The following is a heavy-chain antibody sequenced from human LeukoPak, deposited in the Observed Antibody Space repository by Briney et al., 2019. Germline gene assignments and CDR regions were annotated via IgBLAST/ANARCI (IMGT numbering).Heavy chain of an antibody. J-gene: IGHJ4*02. CDR2: IKPDGSEK. V-gene: IGHV3-7*01. CDR1: GFTFSNYW. CDR3: TRDFGSIVVVTAIVD. Sequence: GGSLRLSCAASGFTFSNYWMSWVRQAPGKGLEWVANIKPDGSEKYYVDSVKGRFTISRDNAKNSLYLQMNSLRAEDTAIYYCTRDFGSIVVVTAIVDWGQGTLVTVSS. D-gene: IGHD2-21*02.